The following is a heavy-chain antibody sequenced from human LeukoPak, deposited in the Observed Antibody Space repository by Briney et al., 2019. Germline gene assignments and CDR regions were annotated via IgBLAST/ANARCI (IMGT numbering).Heavy chain of an antibody. V-gene: IGHV4-61*09. CDR2: IHTSGST. CDR1: GGSISSRNYC. J-gene: IGHJ1*01. Sequence: SETLSLTCTVSGGSISSRNYCWSWIRQPAGKGLEWIGHIHTSGSTNYNPSLKSRVNISVDTSKNQFSLKLSSVTAADTAVYYCARDYRLTQIQYWGQGTLVTVSS. CDR3: ARDYRLTQIQY. D-gene: IGHD1-26*01.